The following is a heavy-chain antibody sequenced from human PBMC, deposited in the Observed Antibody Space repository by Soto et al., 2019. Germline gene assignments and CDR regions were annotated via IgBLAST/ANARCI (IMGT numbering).Heavy chain of an antibody. V-gene: IGHV4-4*02. CDR2: IYRTGST. D-gene: IGHD1-7*01. CDR3: ASRDPGTSVDY. J-gene: IGHJ4*02. CDR1: GGSFTSNNW. Sequence: GTLSLTCAVSGGSFTSNNWWTWVRQPPGQGLEWIGEIYRTGSTNYIPSLKSRVTIALDKSENQFSLKVTSLTAADTAVYYCASRDPGTSVDYWGQGTLVTVSS.